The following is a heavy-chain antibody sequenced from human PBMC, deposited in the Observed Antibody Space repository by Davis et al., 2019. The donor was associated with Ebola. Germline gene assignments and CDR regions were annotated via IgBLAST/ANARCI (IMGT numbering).Heavy chain of an antibody. CDR2: IKQDGSEK. Sequence: GESLKISCAASGFTFSSYWMSWVRQAPGKGLEWVANIKQDGSEKYYVDSVKGRFTISRDNSKNTLYLQMNSLRAEDTAVYYCATGSSGYYYFDYWGQGTLVTVSS. V-gene: IGHV3-7*03. D-gene: IGHD3-22*01. J-gene: IGHJ4*02. CDR3: ATGSSGYYYFDY. CDR1: GFTFSSYW.